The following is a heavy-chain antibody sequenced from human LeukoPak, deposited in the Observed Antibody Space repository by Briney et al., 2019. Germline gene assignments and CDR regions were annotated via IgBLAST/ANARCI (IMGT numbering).Heavy chain of an antibody. D-gene: IGHD3-22*01. CDR1: GFTFDDYA. CDR2: IRWDGGSI. Sequence: GGSLRLSCAASGFTFDDYAMHWVRQAPGKGLEWVSGIRWDGGSIGYADSVKGRFTISRDNSKNSLYLQMNSLRPEDMAVYYCVKSIYYDSSGPFDYCGQGTLVTVSS. CDR3: VKSIYYDSSGPFDY. V-gene: IGHV3-9*03. J-gene: IGHJ4*02.